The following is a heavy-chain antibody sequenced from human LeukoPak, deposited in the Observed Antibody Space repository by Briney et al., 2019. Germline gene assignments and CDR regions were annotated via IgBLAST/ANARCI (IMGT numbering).Heavy chain of an antibody. Sequence: GGSLRLSCAASGFTFSSYAMSWVRQAPGKGLEWVSAISGSGGSTYYADSVKGRFTISRDNSKNTLYLQMNSLRAEEPAVYYCAKCGVVPAAKYYYYYYGMDVWGQGTTVTVSS. CDR2: ISGSGGST. CDR3: AKCGVVPAAKYYYYYYGMDV. CDR1: GFTFSSYA. V-gene: IGHV3-23*01. D-gene: IGHD2-2*01. J-gene: IGHJ6*02.